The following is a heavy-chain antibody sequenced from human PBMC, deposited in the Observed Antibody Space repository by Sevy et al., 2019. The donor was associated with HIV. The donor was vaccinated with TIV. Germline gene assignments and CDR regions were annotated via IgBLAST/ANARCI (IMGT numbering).Heavy chain of an antibody. D-gene: IGHD6-19*01. Sequence: GGSLRLSCAASGFTFSSYSINWVRQAPGKGLEWVSYISSSSSTIYYADSVKGRFTISRDNAKNSLYLQMNSLRDEDTAVYYCAREYSSGWHTPYYFDYWGQGTLVTVSS. V-gene: IGHV3-48*02. CDR2: ISSSSSTI. CDR1: GFTFSSYS. J-gene: IGHJ4*02. CDR3: AREYSSGWHTPYYFDY.